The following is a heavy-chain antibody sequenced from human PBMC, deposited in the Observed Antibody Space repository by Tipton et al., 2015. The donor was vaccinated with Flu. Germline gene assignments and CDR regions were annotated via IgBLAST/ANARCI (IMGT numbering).Heavy chain of an antibody. CDR2: IYTSGST. CDR3: ARAEYGSGSYYNGDYYYMDV. Sequence: LRLSCTVSGGSISSYYWSWIRQPAGKGLEWIGRIYTSGSTNYNPSLKSRVTISVDTSKNQFSLKLSSVTAADTAVYYCARAEYGSGSYYNGDYYYMDVWGKGTTVTVSS. V-gene: IGHV4-4*07. J-gene: IGHJ6*03. CDR1: GGSISSYY. D-gene: IGHD3-10*01.